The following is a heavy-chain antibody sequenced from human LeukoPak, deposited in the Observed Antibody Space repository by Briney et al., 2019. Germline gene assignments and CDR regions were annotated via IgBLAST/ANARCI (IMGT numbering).Heavy chain of an antibody. CDR2: IGGSGGTT. CDR1: GFTFSSYA. D-gene: IGHD6-6*01. J-gene: IGHJ4*02. Sequence: GGSLRLSCAASGFTFSSYAVSWVRQAPGKGLEWVSIIGGSGGTTYYADSVRGRFTISRDNSKNTLYLQMNSLRVEDTAVYYCAKSSSPYSSSIYYFDYWGQGTLVTVSS. CDR3: AKSSSPYSSSIYYFDY. V-gene: IGHV3-23*01.